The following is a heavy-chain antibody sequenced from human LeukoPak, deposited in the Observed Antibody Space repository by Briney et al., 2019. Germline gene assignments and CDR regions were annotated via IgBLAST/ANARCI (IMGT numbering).Heavy chain of an antibody. D-gene: IGHD4-17*01. CDR1: GFTFSTYS. CDR2: INQDGSAE. Sequence: GGSLRLSCAASGFTFSTYSMSWVRQAPGKGLDWVASINQDGSAEYYVDSVRGRFTISRDNAKNSLYLRVNSLRVDDTAVYYCVRLFGGVTTFDYWGQGTLDTVSS. V-gene: IGHV3-7*01. J-gene: IGHJ4*02. CDR3: VRLFGGVTTFDY.